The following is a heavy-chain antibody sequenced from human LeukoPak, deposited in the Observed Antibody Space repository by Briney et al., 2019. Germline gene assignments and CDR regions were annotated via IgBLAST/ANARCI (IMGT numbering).Heavy chain of an antibody. CDR1: GGSISSGSYY. V-gene: IGHV4-61*02. J-gene: IGHJ5*02. CDR2: IYTSGST. Sequence: TLSLTCTVSGGSISSGSYYWSWIRQPAGKGLEWIGRIYTSGSTNYNPSLKSRVTISVDTSKNQFSLKLSSVTAADTAVYYCASGWFGELGLWFDPWGQGTLVTVSS. CDR3: ASGWFGELGLWFDP. D-gene: IGHD3-10*01.